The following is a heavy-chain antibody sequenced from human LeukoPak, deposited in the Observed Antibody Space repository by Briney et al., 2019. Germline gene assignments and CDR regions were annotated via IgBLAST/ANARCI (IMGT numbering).Heavy chain of an antibody. Sequence: SETLSLTCTVSGGSISSYYWSWIRQPPGKGLEWIGFIYYSGSTNYNPSLKSRVTISVDTSKNQFSLKLSSVTAADTAVYYCAPYSSAGWFDPWGQGTLVTVSS. CDR3: APYSSAGWFDP. J-gene: IGHJ5*02. V-gene: IGHV4-59*01. CDR1: GGSISSYY. D-gene: IGHD6-19*01. CDR2: IYYSGST.